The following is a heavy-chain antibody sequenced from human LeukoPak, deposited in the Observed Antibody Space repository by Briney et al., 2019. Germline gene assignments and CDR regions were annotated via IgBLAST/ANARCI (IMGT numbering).Heavy chain of an antibody. J-gene: IGHJ6*03. CDR3: ARRGVKNSSGWYNYYYMDV. D-gene: IGHD6-19*01. CDR2: VFSSGST. Sequence: SETLSLTCNFSAVSISRHFWSWIRQTPEKGLEWLGYVFSSGSTNYNPSLKSRVTISVDTSKNQFSLKLSSVTAADTAVYYCARRGVKNSSGWYNYYYMDVWGKGTTVTISS. V-gene: IGHV4-59*11. CDR1: AVSISRHF.